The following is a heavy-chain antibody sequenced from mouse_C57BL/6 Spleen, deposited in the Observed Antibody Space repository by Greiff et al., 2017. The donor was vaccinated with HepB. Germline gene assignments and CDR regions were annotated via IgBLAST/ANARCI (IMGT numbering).Heavy chain of an antibody. V-gene: IGHV1-54*01. CDR2: INPGSGGT. J-gene: IGHJ4*01. Sequence: VQLQQSGAELVRPGTSVKVSCKASGYAFTNYLIEWVKQRPGQGLEWIGVINPGSGGTNYNEKFKGKATLTADKSSSTAYMQLSSLTSEDSAVYVCAREGGQLRLRAMDYWGQGTSVTVSS. CDR1: GYAFTNYL. CDR3: AREGGQLRLRAMDY. D-gene: IGHD3-2*02.